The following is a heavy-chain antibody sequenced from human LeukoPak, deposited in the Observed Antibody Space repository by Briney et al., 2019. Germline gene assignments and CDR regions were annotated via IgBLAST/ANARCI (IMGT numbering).Heavy chain of an antibody. CDR3: ARHDNWDQGRHWFDP. CDR2: VYYSGTT. Sequence: SETLSLTCTVSGGSINSYYWSWIRQSPGEGLEWIGYVYYSGTTNYNPSLNGRVSISLDTSKNQFSLKLSSVTAADTAIYYRARHDNWDQGRHWFDPWGQGTLVTVSS. J-gene: IGHJ5*02. D-gene: IGHD1-20*01. CDR1: GGSINSYY. V-gene: IGHV4-59*08.